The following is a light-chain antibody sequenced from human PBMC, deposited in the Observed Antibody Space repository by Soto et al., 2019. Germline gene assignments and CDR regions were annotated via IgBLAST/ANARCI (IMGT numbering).Light chain of an antibody. CDR3: QQYNNWPPWT. CDR1: QSVSSN. V-gene: IGKV3-15*01. CDR2: GAS. J-gene: IGKJ1*01. Sequence: EIVMTQSPATLSVSPGERATLSCRASQSVSSNLACYQQKPGQAPRLLIYGASTRATGIPARFSGSGSGTEFTFSISSLQSEDFAVYYCQQYNNWPPWTFGQGTKVEIK.